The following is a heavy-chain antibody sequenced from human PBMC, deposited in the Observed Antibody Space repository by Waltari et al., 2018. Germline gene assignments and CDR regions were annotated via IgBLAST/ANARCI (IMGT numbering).Heavy chain of an antibody. CDR3: AKVCRGSSWCPFDS. J-gene: IGHJ4*02. Sequence: EVQLLESGGGLVQPGGSLRLSCTASGLTFSDYGISWVRQPPGKGLEGVSIIYSDGRTYYGSSVKGQFTISRDKSKNTMDLQMNGLRPEDTAVYYGAKVCRGSSWCPFDSWGQGTLVTVSS. CDR2: IYSDGRT. V-gene: IGHV3-23*03. D-gene: IGHD6-13*01. CDR1: GLTFSDYG.